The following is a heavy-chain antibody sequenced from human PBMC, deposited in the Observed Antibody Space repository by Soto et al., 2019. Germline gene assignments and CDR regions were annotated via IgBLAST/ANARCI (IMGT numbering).Heavy chain of an antibody. V-gene: IGHV4-59*08. D-gene: IGHD2-15*01. CDR3: AGLFDSDSGGSGGLDY. CDR1: GGSISSYY. J-gene: IGHJ4*02. CDR2: IYYSGST. Sequence: PSETLSLTCTVSGGSISSYYWSWIRQPPGKGLEWIGYIYYSGSTNYNPSPKSRVTISVDTSKNQFSLKLSSVTAADTAVYYCAGLFDSDSGGSGGLDYWGQGTLVTVSS.